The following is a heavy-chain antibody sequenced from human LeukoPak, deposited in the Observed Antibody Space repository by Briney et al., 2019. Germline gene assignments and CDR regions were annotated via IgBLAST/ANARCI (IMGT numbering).Heavy chain of an antibody. D-gene: IGHD3-16*02. CDR2: INHSGST. CDR3: ARAPYDYVWGSYRYSAYYYYMDV. V-gene: IGHV4-34*01. J-gene: IGHJ6*03. Sequence: SETLSLTCAVYGGSFSGYYWSWIRQPPGKGLEWIGEINHSGSTNYNPSLKSRVTISVDTSKNQFSLKLSSVTAADTAVYYCARAPYDYVWGSYRYSAYYYYMDVWGKGTTVTISS. CDR1: GGSFSGYY.